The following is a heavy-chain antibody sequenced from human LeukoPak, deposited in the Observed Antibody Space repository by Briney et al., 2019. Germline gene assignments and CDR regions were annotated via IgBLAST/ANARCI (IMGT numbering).Heavy chain of an antibody. CDR2: INPDSGGT. D-gene: IGHD6-13*01. CDR3: AREAEQLVRYFQH. V-gene: IGHV1-2*06. CDR1: GYTFTGYY. Sequence: ASVKVSYKASGYTFTGYYMHWVRQAPGQGLEWMGRINPDSGGTNYAQKFQGRVTMTRDTSISTAYMELSRLRSDDTAVYYCAREAEQLVRYFQHWGQGTLVTVSS. J-gene: IGHJ1*01.